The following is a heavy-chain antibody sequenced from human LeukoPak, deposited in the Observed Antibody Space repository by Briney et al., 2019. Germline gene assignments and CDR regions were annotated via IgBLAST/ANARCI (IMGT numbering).Heavy chain of an antibody. Sequence: SETLSLTCAVSGYSIRSGYYWGWIRQPPGKGLEWIGSIYHSGSTYYNPSLKSRVTISVDTSKNQFSLKLSSVTAADTAVYYCARSHMIVVVPGAFDIWGQGTMVTVSS. CDR2: IYHSGST. CDR1: GYSIRSGYY. CDR3: ARSHMIVVVPGAFDI. D-gene: IGHD3-22*01. V-gene: IGHV4-38-2*01. J-gene: IGHJ3*02.